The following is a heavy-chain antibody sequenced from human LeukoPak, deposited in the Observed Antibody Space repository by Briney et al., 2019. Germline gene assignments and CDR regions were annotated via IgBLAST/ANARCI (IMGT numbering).Heavy chain of an antibody. CDR3: AKVLSYGSGSYYNDY. V-gene: IGHV3-48*04. Sequence: GGSLRLSCAASGFTFSSYSMNWVRQAPGKGLEWVSYISSSSSTIYYADSVKGRFTISRDNAKNSLYLQMNSLRAEDTAVYYCAKVLSYGSGSYYNDYWGQGTLVTVSS. J-gene: IGHJ4*02. CDR1: GFTFSSYS. D-gene: IGHD3-10*01. CDR2: ISSSSSTI.